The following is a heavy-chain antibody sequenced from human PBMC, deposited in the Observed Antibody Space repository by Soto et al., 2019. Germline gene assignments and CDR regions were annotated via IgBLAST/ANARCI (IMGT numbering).Heavy chain of an antibody. CDR1: GDSLSSYY. CDR2: VSYTGRT. J-gene: IGHJ5*02. D-gene: IGHD3-10*01. V-gene: IGHV4-59*01. CDR3: VRVVLRGWGGGDWFEP. Sequence: QVQLQESGPGLVKPSETLSLTCSVSGDSLSSYYWTWIRQSPEMGLEWIASVSYTGRTHYNPSLKGRVTRSVDTSKSQVSVGLTSVTTADTAIYYCVRVVLRGWGGGDWFEPRGQGVRVTVSA.